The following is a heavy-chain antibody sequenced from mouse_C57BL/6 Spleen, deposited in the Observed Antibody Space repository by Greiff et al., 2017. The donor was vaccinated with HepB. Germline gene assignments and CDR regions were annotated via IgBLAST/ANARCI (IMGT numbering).Heavy chain of an antibody. J-gene: IGHJ4*01. Sequence: VKLVESGPELVKPGASVKISCKASGYAFSSSWMNWVKQRPGKGLEWIGRIYPGDGDTNYNGKFKGKATLTADKSSSTAYMQLSSLTSEDSAVYFCARYPSIGMDYWGQGTSVTVSS. CDR1: GYAFSSSW. V-gene: IGHV1-82*01. CDR2: IYPGDGDT. CDR3: ARYPSIGMDY.